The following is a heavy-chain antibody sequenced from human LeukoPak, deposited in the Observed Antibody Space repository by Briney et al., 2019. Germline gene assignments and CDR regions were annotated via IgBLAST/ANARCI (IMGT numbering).Heavy chain of an antibody. D-gene: IGHD3-22*01. V-gene: IGHV4-39*01. Sequence: SETLTITCTVSGGSISSSSYYWGWIRQPPGKGLEWIGSIYYSGSTYYNPSLKSRVTISVDTSKNQFSLKLSSVTAADTAVYYCAVEGYYDSSGYYPATLFDYWGQGTLVTVSS. CDR3: AVEGYYDSSGYYPATLFDY. CDR1: GGSISSSSYY. CDR2: IYYSGST. J-gene: IGHJ4*02.